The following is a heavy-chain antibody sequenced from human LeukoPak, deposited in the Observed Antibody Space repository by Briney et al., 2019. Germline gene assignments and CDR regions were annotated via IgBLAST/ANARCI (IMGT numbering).Heavy chain of an antibody. J-gene: IGHJ4*02. Sequence: SETLSLTCSVSGGSLTGYYWSWIRQPPGEGLEWIGYIYFSGDTNYNPSLKSRLTISLDTSKNQFSLKLTSVTAADTAVYYCARGHKDIVVVPATRPHYFDYWGQGTLVTVSS. CDR2: IYFSGDT. D-gene: IGHD2-2*01. V-gene: IGHV4-59*01. CDR3: ARGHKDIVVVPATRPHYFDY. CDR1: GGSLTGYY.